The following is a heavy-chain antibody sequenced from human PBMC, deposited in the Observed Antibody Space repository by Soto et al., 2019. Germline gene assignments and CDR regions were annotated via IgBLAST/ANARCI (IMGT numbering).Heavy chain of an antibody. CDR3: AATLEDYYGSGSYYWFDP. V-gene: IGHV6-1*01. J-gene: IGHJ5*02. CDR2: TYYRSKWYN. Sequence: PSQTLSLTCAISGDSVSSNSAAWNWIRQSPSRGLEWLGRTYYRSKWYNDYAVSVKSRITINPDTSKNQFSLQLNSVTPEDTAVYYCAATLEDYYGSGSYYWFDPWGQGTLVTVSS. CDR1: GDSVSSNSAA. D-gene: IGHD3-10*01.